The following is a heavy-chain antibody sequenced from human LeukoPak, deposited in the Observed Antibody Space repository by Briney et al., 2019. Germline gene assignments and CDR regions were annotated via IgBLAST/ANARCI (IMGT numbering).Heavy chain of an antibody. J-gene: IGHJ4*02. CDR1: GFTFSSYA. V-gene: IGHV3-23*01. Sequence: GGSLRLSCAASGFTFSSYAMSWVRQAPGKGLGWVSGIGGSDENTDYADSVKGRFTISRDNSKNTLYLQMNSLRAEDTAIYYCARRSWQFLDKGYFDYWGQGNLVTVSS. D-gene: IGHD1-1*01. CDR3: ARRSWQFLDKGYFDY. CDR2: IGGSDENT.